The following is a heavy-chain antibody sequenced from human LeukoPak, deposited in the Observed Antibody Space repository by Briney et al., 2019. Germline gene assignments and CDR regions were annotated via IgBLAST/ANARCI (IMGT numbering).Heavy chain of an antibody. D-gene: IGHD2-2*01. CDR3: ARGLFAGSTSCYDY. CDR1: RGTFSSYA. J-gene: IGHJ4*02. Sequence: SSVKVSCKASRGTFSSYAISWVRQAPGQGLEWMGRIIPIFGTANYAQKFQGRVTITTDEPTSTAYMELSSLRSEDTAVYYCARGLFAGSTSCYDYWGQGTLVTVSS. CDR2: IIPIFGTA. V-gene: IGHV1-69*05.